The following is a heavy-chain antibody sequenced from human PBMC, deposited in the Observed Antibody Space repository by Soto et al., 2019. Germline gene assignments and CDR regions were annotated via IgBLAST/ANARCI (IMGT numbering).Heavy chain of an antibody. CDR3: ARGRWIQLICFDY. CDR2: IYYSGST. V-gene: IGHV4-59*01. J-gene: IGHJ4*02. D-gene: IGHD5-18*01. Sequence: TSETLSLTCTVSGGSISSYYWSWIRQPPGKGLEWIGCIYYSGSTNYNPSLKSRVTISVDTSKNQFSLNLRSVTAADTAVYYCARGRWIQLICFDYWGQGILVTVSS. CDR1: GGSISSYY.